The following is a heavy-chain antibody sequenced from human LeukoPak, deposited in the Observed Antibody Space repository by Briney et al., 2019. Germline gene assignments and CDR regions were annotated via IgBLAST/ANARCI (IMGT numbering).Heavy chain of an antibody. Sequence: ASVKVSCKASGYTFTKYYMHWVRQAPGQGLEWMGWINPKSGGTNYAQKFQGRVTMTRDTSISTGYLELSRLTSDDTAVYYCARGRGSSGWYHYFDYWGQGTLVTVSS. D-gene: IGHD6-19*01. CDR1: GYTFTKYY. J-gene: IGHJ4*02. CDR3: ARGRGSSGWYHYFDY. V-gene: IGHV1-2*02. CDR2: INPKSGGT.